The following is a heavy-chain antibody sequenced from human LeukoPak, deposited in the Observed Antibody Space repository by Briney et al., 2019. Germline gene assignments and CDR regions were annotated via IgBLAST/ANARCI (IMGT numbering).Heavy chain of an antibody. V-gene: IGHV3-23*01. CDR1: GFTFSSYA. J-gene: IGHJ4*02. CDR3: AKDGTRYCSGGSCYSTPY. D-gene: IGHD2-15*01. Sequence: GGSLRLSCAASGFTFSSYAMSWVRQAPGKGLEWVSAISGGGGSTYYADSVKGRFTISRDNSKNTLYLQMNSLRAEDTAVYYCAKDGTRYCSGGSCYSTPYWGQGTLVTVSS. CDR2: ISGGGGST.